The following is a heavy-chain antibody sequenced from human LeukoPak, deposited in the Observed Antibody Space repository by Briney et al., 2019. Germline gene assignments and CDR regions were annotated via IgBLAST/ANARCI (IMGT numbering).Heavy chain of an antibody. CDR3: AKFSIWFGESGDY. Sequence: GGSLRLSCAASGFTFSSYAISWVRQAPGKGLEWVSAISGSGGSTYYADSVKGRFTISRDNSKNTLYLQMNSLRAEDTAVYYCAKFSIWFGESGDYWGQGTLVTVSS. J-gene: IGHJ4*02. CDR2: ISGSGGST. V-gene: IGHV3-23*01. CDR1: GFTFSSYA. D-gene: IGHD3-10*01.